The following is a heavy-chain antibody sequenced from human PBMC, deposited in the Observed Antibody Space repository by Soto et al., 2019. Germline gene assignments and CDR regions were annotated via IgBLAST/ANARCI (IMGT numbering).Heavy chain of an antibody. Sequence: QVQLVQSGAEVKKPGSSVKVSCKASGGTFSSYAISWVRQAPGQGLEWMGGIIPIFGTANYAQKSQGRVTITADEYTSRAYVELSSLRSEDTAVYYCATLFTLFSRDFWSGYPIAYCGQRTLVTVSS. CDR3: ATLFTLFSRDFWSGYPIAY. D-gene: IGHD3-3*01. J-gene: IGHJ4*02. V-gene: IGHV1-69*01. CDR1: GGTFSSYA. CDR2: IIPIFGTA.